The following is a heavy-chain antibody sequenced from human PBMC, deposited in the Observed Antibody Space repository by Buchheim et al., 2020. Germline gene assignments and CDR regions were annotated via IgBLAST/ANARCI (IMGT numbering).Heavy chain of an antibody. D-gene: IGHD2-2*02. V-gene: IGHV5-10-1*03. Sequence: EVQLVQSGAEEKKPGESLRISCKGSGYSFTSYWISWVRQMPGKGLEWMGRIDPSDSYTNYSPSFQGHVTIPADKSISTAYLQWSSLKASDTAMYYCARSPIVVVPAAILGDFDYWGQGTL. J-gene: IGHJ4*02. CDR3: ARSPIVVVPAAILGDFDY. CDR2: IDPSDSYT. CDR1: GYSFTSYW.